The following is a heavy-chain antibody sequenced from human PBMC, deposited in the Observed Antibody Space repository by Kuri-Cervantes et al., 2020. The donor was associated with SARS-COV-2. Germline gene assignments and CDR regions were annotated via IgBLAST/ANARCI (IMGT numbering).Heavy chain of an antibody. CDR3: ARGGDYSYWFDP. Sequence: GSLRLSFTVSGDSISNYYWSWIRQPPGKGLEWIGEINHSGSTNYNPSLKSRVTISADTSKNQFSLKLSSVTAADTAVYYCARGGDYSYWFDPWGQGTLVTVSS. CDR1: GDSISNYY. V-gene: IGHV4-34*01. D-gene: IGHD4-17*01. CDR2: INHSGST. J-gene: IGHJ5*02.